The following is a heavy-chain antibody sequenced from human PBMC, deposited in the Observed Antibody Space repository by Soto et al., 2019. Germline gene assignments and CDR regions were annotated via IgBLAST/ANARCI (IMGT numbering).Heavy chain of an antibody. D-gene: IGHD3-10*01. CDR2: INPNSGGT. J-gene: IGHJ5*02. CDR3: ARGSMVRGVIITDWFDP. CDR1: GYTFTGYY. V-gene: IGHV1-2*04. Sequence: QVQLVQSGAEVKKPGASVKVSCKASGYTFTGYYMHWVRQAPGQGLEWMGWINPNSGGTNYAQKFQGWVTMTRDTSISTAYMELSRLRSDDTAVYYCARGSMVRGVIITDWFDPWGQGTLVTVSS.